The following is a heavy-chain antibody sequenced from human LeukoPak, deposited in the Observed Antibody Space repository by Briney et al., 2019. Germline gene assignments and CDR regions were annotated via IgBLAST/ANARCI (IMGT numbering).Heavy chain of an antibody. CDR2: IGAGGTFT. Sequence: GGSLRLSCAASGFSFSTYTMNWVRQAPGKGLEWVSGIGAGGTFTYYADSVKGRFTISRDNSRNTLYLQMNSLRADDTAVYYCAKDRYSSAYYFDYWGHGTLVTVSS. CDR1: GFSFSTYT. J-gene: IGHJ4*01. CDR3: AKDRYSSAYYFDY. D-gene: IGHD5-18*01. V-gene: IGHV3-23*01.